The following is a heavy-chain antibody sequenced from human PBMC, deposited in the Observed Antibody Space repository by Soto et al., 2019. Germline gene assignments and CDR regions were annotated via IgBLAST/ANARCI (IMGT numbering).Heavy chain of an antibody. V-gene: IGHV1-18*04. CDR3: ARDEGYCSSTSCSFTYYYYYYGIDV. CDR2: ISAYNGNT. D-gene: IGHD2-2*01. Sequence: ASVKVSCKASGYTFTSYGISWVRQAPGQGLEWMGWISAYNGNTNYAQKLQGRVTMTTDTSTSTAYMELRSLRSDDTAVYYCARDEGYCSSTSCSFTYYYYYYGIDVWGHGTTVTVS. J-gene: IGHJ6*02. CDR1: GYTFTSYG.